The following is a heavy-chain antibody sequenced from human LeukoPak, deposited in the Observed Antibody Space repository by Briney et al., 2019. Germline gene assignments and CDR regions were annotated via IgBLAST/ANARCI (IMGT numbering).Heavy chain of an antibody. Sequence: SETLPLTCTVSGGSISSSSYYWGWIRQPPGKGLEWIGSIYYSGSTYYNPSLKSRVTISVDTSKNQFSLKLSSVTAADTAVYYCADENSSSWGLFDYWGQGTLVTVSS. D-gene: IGHD6-13*01. CDR2: IYYSGST. CDR3: ADENSSSWGLFDY. V-gene: IGHV4-39*01. CDR1: GGSISSSSYY. J-gene: IGHJ4*02.